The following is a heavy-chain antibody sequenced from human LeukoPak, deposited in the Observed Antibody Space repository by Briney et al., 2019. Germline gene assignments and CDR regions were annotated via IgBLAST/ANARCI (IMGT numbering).Heavy chain of an antibody. J-gene: IGHJ5*02. CDR3: ARVITMVRERWFDP. Sequence: PSGTLSLTCAVSGGSISRSYWWTWVRQPPGKGLEWIGEIYHSGSTNYNPSLNSRVTISVDKSENQLSLELSSMTAADTAVYYCARVITMVRERWFDPWGQGILVTVSS. D-gene: IGHD3-10*01. V-gene: IGHV4-4*02. CDR2: IYHSGST. CDR1: GGSISRSYW.